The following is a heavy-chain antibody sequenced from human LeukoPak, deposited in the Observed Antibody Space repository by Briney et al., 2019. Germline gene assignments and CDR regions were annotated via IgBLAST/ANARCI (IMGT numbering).Heavy chain of an antibody. Sequence: GGSLRLSCAASGFTFSSYSMNWVRQAPGKGLEWASSISSSSSYKYYADSVKSRFTISRDNAKNSLYLQMNSLRAEDTAVYYCARDRREDYDILTGLGFSYYYGMDVWGQGTTVTVSS. CDR2: ISSSSSYK. V-gene: IGHV3-21*01. CDR3: ARDRREDYDILTGLGFSYYYGMDV. CDR1: GFTFSSYS. D-gene: IGHD3-9*01. J-gene: IGHJ6*02.